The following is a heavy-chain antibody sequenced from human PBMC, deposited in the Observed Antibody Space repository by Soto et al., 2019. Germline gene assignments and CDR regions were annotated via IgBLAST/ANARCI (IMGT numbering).Heavy chain of an antibody. J-gene: IGHJ3*02. CDR2: ISHDGSYK. D-gene: IGHD1-26*01. CDR1: GFSFTTYV. V-gene: IGHV3-30*18. Sequence: PGGSLRLSCAASGFSFTTYVMHWVRQAPGKGLEWVAVISHDGSYKYYGDAVKGRFTISRDTSKNAVYLEMNSLRPEDTAVYYCAKGLLAIVGTTLPRDAFDIWGQGPMVT. CDR3: AKGLLAIVGTTLPRDAFDI.